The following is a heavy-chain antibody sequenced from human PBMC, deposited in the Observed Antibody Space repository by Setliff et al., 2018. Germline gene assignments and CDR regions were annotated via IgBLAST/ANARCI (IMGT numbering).Heavy chain of an antibody. J-gene: IGHJ6*03. CDR2: INPNGGST. CDR1: GYTFTDYY. V-gene: IGHV1-2*02. CDR3: ARDASSVIRFLEWSHKDYYFMDV. D-gene: IGHD3-3*01. Sequence: ASVKVSCKTSGYTFTDYYIHWVRQAPGQGLEWMGWINPNGGSTNYAQRFQGRLTVTRDTSISTACMELSRLRHDDPAVYYCARDASSVIRFLEWSHKDYYFMDVWG.